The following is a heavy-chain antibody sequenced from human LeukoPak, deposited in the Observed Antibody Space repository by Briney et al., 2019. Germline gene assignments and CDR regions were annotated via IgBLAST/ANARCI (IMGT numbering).Heavy chain of an antibody. CDR1: GYTFTDYA. CDR3: ARDYSSGSLHY. CDR2: INTGNGST. V-gene: IGHV1-3*04. Sequence: ASVKVSCKASGYTFTDYAIHWVRQAPGQRLEWMGWINTGNGSTRYSQKFQDRFTIARDTSASTAYMELSSLRSEDTAVYYCARDYSSGSLHYWGQGTLVTVSS. J-gene: IGHJ4*02. D-gene: IGHD3-10*01.